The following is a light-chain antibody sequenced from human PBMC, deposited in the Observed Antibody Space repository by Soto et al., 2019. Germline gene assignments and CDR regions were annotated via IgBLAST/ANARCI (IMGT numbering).Light chain of an antibody. J-gene: IGLJ1*01. V-gene: IGLV5-45*03. CDR3: RIWHSSAFV. Sequence: QPVLTQPSSLSASPGASASLTCTLRSGINVGTYRIYWYQQKPGSPPQYLLRYKSDSDKQQGSGVPSRFSGSKDASANAGILLISGLQCEDEAEYYCRIWHSSAFVFGSGTRVTVL. CDR1: SGINVGTYR. CDR2: YKSDSDK.